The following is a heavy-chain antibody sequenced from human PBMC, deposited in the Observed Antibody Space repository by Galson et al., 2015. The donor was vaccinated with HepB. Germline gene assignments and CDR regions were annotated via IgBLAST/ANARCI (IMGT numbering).Heavy chain of an antibody. D-gene: IGHD3-22*01. V-gene: IGHV3-66*02. J-gene: IGHJ4*02. Sequence: SLRLSCAASGFTVSSNYMSWVRQAPGKGLEWVSVIYSGGSTYYADSVKGRFTISRDNSKNTLYLQMNSLRAEDTAVYYCARGPLYYYDSSGYLDYWGQGTLVTVSS. CDR3: ARGPLYYYDSSGYLDY. CDR1: GFTVSSNY. CDR2: IYSGGST.